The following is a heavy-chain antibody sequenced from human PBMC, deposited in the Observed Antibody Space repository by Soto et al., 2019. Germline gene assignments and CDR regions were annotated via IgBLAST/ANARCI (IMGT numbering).Heavy chain of an antibody. CDR1: GGSISSGGCY. CDR3: ARDSYWFDY. D-gene: IGHD2-8*02. J-gene: IGHJ4*02. V-gene: IGHV4-31*03. Sequence: TLSLTCTVSGGSISSGGCYWSWIRQHPGEGLEWIGYIYYSGSTYYNPSHKSRVTISVDTSKNQFSLKLSSVTAAETAVYNCARDSYWFDYWGQGTLVTVSS. CDR2: IYYSGST.